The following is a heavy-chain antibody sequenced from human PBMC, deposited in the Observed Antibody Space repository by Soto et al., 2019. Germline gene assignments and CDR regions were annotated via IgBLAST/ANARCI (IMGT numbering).Heavy chain of an antibody. CDR1: GFTFSSYR. CDR2: ISYDGSNK. J-gene: IGHJ6*02. Sequence: QVQLVESGGGVVQPGRSLRLSCAASGFTFSSYRMHWVRQAPGKGLEWVAVISYDGSNKYYADSVKGRFTISRDNSKNTLYLQMNGLRAADTAVYYCAKDRGRARDYYYYGIDVWGQGTTVTVSS. V-gene: IGHV3-30*18. CDR3: AKDRGRARDYYYYGIDV.